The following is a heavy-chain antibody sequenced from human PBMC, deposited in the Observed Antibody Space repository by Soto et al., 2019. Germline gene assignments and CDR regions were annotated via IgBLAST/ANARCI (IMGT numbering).Heavy chain of an antibody. J-gene: IGHJ4*02. CDR1: GFTFSNYA. CDR3: AKDEEWPPWSGYFTC. V-gene: IGHV3-23*01. D-gene: IGHD3-3*01. Sequence: GGSLRLSCAASGFTFSNYAMTWVRQAPGKGLEWVSGISGSGTNTNYADSVKGRFTISRDNSKNTLFLRIDSLRDEDTAVYFCAKDEEWPPWSGYFTCWGQGALVTVSS. CDR2: ISGSGTNT.